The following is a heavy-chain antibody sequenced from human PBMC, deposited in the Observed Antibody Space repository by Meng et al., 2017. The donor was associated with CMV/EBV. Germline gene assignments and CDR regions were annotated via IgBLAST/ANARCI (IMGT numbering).Heavy chain of an antibody. J-gene: IGHJ4*02. CDR2: INPSGGST. V-gene: IGHV1-46*01. CDR3: AREGEGVVAAIPHFDY. Sequence: QVQLVQSGAEVKKPGASVKVSCKASGYTFTSYYMHWVRQAPGQGLEWMGIINPSGGSTSYAQKFQGRVTMTRDTSTSTVYMELSSLRSEDTAVYYCAREGEGVVAAIPHFDYWGQGTLVTVSS. CDR1: GYTFTSYY. D-gene: IGHD2-15*01.